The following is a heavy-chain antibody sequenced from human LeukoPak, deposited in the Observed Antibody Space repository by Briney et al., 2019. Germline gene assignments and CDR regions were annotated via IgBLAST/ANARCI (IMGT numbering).Heavy chain of an antibody. D-gene: IGHD4-17*01. J-gene: IGHJ4*02. CDR3: AKDLRGSDYGDY. CDR1: GFTVSSNY. CDR2: ISGSGGST. Sequence: GGSLRLSCAASGFTVSSNYMSWVRQAPGKGLEWVSAISGSGGSTYYADSVKGRFTISRDNSKNTLYLQMNSLRAEDTAVYYCAKDLRGSDYGDYWGQGTLVTVSS. V-gene: IGHV3-23*01.